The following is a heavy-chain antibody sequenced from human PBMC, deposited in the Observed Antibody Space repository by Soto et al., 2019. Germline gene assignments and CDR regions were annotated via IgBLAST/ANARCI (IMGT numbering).Heavy chain of an antibody. V-gene: IGHV4-34*12. CDR2: IFHSGST. CDR1: GGSFNANY. J-gene: IGHJ4*02. Sequence: PSETLSLTCAVSGGSFNANYWSWIRQPPGKGLEWIGEIFHSGSTNYNPSLKSRVTISVDTSKNQFSLKLSSVTAADTAIYYCASARWDYWGQGTQVT. CDR3: ASARWDY.